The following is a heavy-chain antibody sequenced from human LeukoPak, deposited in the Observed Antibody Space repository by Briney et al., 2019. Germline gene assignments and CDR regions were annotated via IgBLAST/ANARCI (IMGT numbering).Heavy chain of an antibody. D-gene: IGHD7-27*01. J-gene: IGHJ3*02. CDR2: IYYSGST. V-gene: IGHV4-39*01. CDR3: ARHTRAGDQDAFDI. Sequence: SETLSLTCTVSGGSISSSSYYWGWIRQPPGKGLEWIGSIYYSGSTYYNPSLKSRVTIPVDTSKNQFSLKLSSVTAADTAVYYCARHTRAGDQDAFDIWGQGTMVTVSS. CDR1: GGSISSSSYY.